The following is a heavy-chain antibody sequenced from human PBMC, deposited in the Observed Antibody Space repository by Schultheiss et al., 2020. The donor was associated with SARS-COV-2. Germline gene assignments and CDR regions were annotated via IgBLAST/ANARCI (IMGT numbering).Heavy chain of an antibody. D-gene: IGHD2-2*01. CDR2: ISYDGSNK. Sequence: GGSLRLSCTASGFTFGDYAMSWVRQAPGKGLEWVAVISYDGSNKYYADSVKGRFTISRDNSKNTLYLQMNSLRAEDTAVYYCASAIPAATHFDYWGQGTLVTVSS. J-gene: IGHJ4*02. V-gene: IGHV3-30*04. CDR3: ASAIPAATHFDY. CDR1: GFTFGDYA.